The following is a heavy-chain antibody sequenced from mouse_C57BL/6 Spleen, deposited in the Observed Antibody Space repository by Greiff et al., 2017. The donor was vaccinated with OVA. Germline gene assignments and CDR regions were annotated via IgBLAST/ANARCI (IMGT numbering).Heavy chain of an antibody. J-gene: IGHJ4*01. V-gene: IGHV1-55*01. Sequence: QVQLQQPGAELVKPGASVKMSCKASGYTFTSYWITWVKQRPGQGLEWIGDIYPGSGSTNYNEKFKSKATLTVDTSSSTAYMQLSSLTSEDSAVYYCARPPNYYGSSYGAMDYWGQGTSVTVSS. CDR2: IYPGSGST. CDR3: ARPPNYYGSSYGAMDY. D-gene: IGHD1-1*01. CDR1: GYTFTSYW.